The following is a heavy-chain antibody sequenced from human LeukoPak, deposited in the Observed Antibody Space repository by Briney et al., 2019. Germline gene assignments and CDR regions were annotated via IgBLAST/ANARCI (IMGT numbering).Heavy chain of an antibody. V-gene: IGHV4-34*01. CDR3: ARGRGSGSYYHPRFDY. CDR1: GGSFSGYY. Sequence: SETLSLTCAVYGGSFSGYYWSWIRQPPGKGLEWIGEINHSGSTNYNPSLKSRVTISVDTSKNQFSLKLSSVTAADTAVYYCARGRGSGSYYHPRFDYWGQGTLVTVSS. J-gene: IGHJ4*02. CDR2: INHSGST. D-gene: IGHD1-26*01.